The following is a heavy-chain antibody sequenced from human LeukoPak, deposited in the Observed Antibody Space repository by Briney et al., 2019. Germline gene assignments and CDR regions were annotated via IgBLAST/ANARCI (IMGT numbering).Heavy chain of an antibody. V-gene: IGHV1-18*01. Sequence: QKFQGRVTMTTDTSTSTAYMELRSLRSDDTAVYYCARDYYDILTGGRGVDYWGQGTLVTVSS. J-gene: IGHJ4*02. D-gene: IGHD3-9*01. CDR3: ARDYYDILTGGRGVDY.